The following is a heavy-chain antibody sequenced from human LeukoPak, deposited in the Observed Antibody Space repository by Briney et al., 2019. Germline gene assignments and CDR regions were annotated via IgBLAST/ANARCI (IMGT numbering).Heavy chain of an antibody. J-gene: IGHJ4*02. Sequence: SETLSLTCTVSGGSISSYYWSWIRQPPGKGLEWIGYIYYSGSTNYNPSLKSRVTISVDTSKNQFSLKLSSVTAADTAVYYCARHNPPPWGYIDYWGQGTLVTVSS. CDR3: ARHNPPPWGYIDY. D-gene: IGHD3-16*01. CDR2: IYYSGST. CDR1: GGSISSYY. V-gene: IGHV4-59*08.